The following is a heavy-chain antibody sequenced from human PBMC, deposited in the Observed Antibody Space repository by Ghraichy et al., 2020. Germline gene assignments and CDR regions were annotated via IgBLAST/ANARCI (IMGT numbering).Heavy chain of an antibody. D-gene: IGHD6-19*01. CDR2: ISAYNGNT. J-gene: IGHJ6*02. CDR1: GYTFTSYG. Sequence: ASVKVSCKASGYTFTSYGISWVRQAPGQGLEWMGWISAYNGNTNYAQKLQGRVTMTTDTSTSTAYMEPRSLRSDDTAVYYCARDRQQWLVIYYYYGMDVWGQGTTVTVSS. V-gene: IGHV1-18*01. CDR3: ARDRQQWLVIYYYYGMDV.